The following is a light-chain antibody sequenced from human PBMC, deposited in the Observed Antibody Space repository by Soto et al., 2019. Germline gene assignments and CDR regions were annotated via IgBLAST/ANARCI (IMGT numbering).Light chain of an antibody. J-gene: IGLJ2*01. Sequence: QSVLTQPPSVSGAPGQRVTISCTGSSSNIGAGYDVHWYQQVPGTAPKLLIYGNINRPSGVPDGFSGSKSGTSASLAITGLQADDEADYYCQSYDSSLTVVFGGGTKLTVL. CDR1: SSNIGAGYD. CDR2: GNI. V-gene: IGLV1-40*01. CDR3: QSYDSSLTVV.